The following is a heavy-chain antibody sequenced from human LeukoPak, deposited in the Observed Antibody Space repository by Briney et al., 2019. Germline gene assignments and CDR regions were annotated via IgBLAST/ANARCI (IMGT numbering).Heavy chain of an antibody. CDR1: GFSFSSYT. J-gene: IGHJ4*02. CDR3: AKSIVVVPAAPPYYFDY. Sequence: GGSLGLSCAASGFSFSSYTMNWVRQAPGKGLEWVSSISSSSSYIYYADSMKGRFTIFRDNSKNTLYLQMNSLRAEDTAVYYCAKSIVVVPAAPPYYFDYWGQGTLVTVSS. D-gene: IGHD2-2*01. CDR2: ISSSSSYI. V-gene: IGHV3-21*04.